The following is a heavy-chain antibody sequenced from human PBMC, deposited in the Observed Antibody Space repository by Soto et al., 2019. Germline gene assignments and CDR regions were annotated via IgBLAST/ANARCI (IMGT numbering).Heavy chain of an antibody. D-gene: IGHD1-1*01. V-gene: IGHV4-39*01. J-gene: IGHJ4*02. CDR2: IYYSGST. CDR1: GGSIRSSRYY. CDR3: ARHVYSRNDVGIDY. Sequence: PSETLSLTCTVSGGSIRSSRYYWGWIRQPPGKGLEWIGSIYYSGSTYYNPSLKSRVTISVDTSKNQFSLKLSSVTAADTAVYYCARHVYSRNDVGIDYWGQGTLVTVS.